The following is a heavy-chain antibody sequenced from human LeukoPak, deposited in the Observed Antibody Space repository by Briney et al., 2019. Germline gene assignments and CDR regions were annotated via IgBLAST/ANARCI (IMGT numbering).Heavy chain of an antibody. CDR2: IYYSGST. CDR3: ARVYYDILTGPTPTGWFDP. Sequence: PSETLSLTCTVSGGSISSSSYYWGWIRQPPGKGLEWIGYIYYSGSTNYNPSLKSRVTISVDTSKNQFSLKLSSVTAADTAVYYCARVYYDILTGPTPTGWFDPWGQGTLVTVSS. CDR1: GGSISSSSYY. V-gene: IGHV4-61*05. J-gene: IGHJ5*02. D-gene: IGHD3-9*01.